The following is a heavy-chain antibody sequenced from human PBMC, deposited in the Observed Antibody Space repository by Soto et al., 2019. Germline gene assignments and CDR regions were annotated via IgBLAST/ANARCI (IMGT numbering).Heavy chain of an antibody. V-gene: IGHV3-15*07. CDR3: TTDHDSVLVTAPTKAFEI. J-gene: IGHJ3*02. D-gene: IGHD2-21*02. CDR1: GFTFSSAW. Sequence: EVQLVESGGGLVKPGGSLRLSCAVSGFTFSSAWMNWVRQAPGEGLEWVGRITGKTDGGTIDYAAPVKGRFTISRDDSKNTLYLQMNSLKTEDTAVYYCTTDHDSVLVTAPTKAFEIWGQGTMVTVSS. CDR2: ITGKTDGGTI.